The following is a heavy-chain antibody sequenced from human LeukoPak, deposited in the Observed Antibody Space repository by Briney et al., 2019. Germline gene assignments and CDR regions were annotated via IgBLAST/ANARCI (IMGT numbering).Heavy chain of an antibody. CDR2: VYSSGTT. V-gene: IGHV4-4*07. Sequence: SETLSLTCSVSGDSISSYFWSWIRQSPGKGLEWLGRVYSSGTTKYNPSLKGRATMSLATSKKEFSLKLTSVTATDTAVYFCARETLVATAFHVWGQGTVVTVSS. CDR1: GDSISSYF. CDR3: ARETLVATAFHV. J-gene: IGHJ3*01. D-gene: IGHD2-15*01.